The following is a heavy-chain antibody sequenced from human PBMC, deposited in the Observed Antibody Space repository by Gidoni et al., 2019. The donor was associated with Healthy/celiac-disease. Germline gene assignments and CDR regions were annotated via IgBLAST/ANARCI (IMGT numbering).Heavy chain of an antibody. Sequence: EVQLVESGGGLVKPGGSLRLSCAASGSTFRSYSMNWVRQAPGKGLEWVSSISSSSSYIYYADSVKGRFTISRDNAKNSLYLQMNSLRAEDTAVYYCARPQLGTYYYYGMDVWGQGTTVTVSS. CDR1: GSTFRSYS. J-gene: IGHJ6*02. CDR3: ARPQLGTYYYYGMDV. V-gene: IGHV3-21*01. CDR2: ISSSSSYI. D-gene: IGHD6-13*01.